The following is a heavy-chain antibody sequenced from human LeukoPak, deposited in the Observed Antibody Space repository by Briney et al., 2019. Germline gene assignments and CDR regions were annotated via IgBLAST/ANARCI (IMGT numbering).Heavy chain of an antibody. CDR1: GFTFSSYA. Sequence: GGSLRLSCAASGFTFSSYAMHWVRQAPGKGLEWVAVISYDGSNKYYADSVKGRFTISRDNSKGTLYLQMNSLRAEDTAVYYCATGASGRYCSDTNCYFWGQGTLVTVSS. CDR2: ISYDGSNK. D-gene: IGHD2-2*01. CDR3: ATGASGRYCSDTNCYF. J-gene: IGHJ4*02. V-gene: IGHV3-30-3*01.